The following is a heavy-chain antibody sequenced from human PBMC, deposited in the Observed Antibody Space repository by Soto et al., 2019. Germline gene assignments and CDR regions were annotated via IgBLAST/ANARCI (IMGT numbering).Heavy chain of an antibody. CDR3: ARGVYDYWSGYYAGSGLDV. J-gene: IGHJ6*02. CDR2: IYYSGNT. CDR1: GGSMSPFY. Sequence: SETLSLTCSVSGGSMSPFYWSWIRQSPRKGLEWIGYIYYSGNTNYNPSLKSRVTISVDTSKDQLSLRLSSVTAADSAVYYCARGVYDYWSGYYAGSGLDVWGQGTTVTVSS. V-gene: IGHV4-59*01. D-gene: IGHD3-3*01.